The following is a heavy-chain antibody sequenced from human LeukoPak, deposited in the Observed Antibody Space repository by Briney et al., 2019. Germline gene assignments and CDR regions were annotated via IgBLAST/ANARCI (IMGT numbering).Heavy chain of an antibody. V-gene: IGHV1-18*01. CDR2: ISTYNGDT. CDR1: GYTLTSYG. D-gene: IGHD2-15*01. Sequence: ASVKVSCKASGYTLTSYGVSWVRQAPGQGLEWMGWISTYNGDTNYAQKLQGRVTMTTDTSTSTAYMELGSLRSDDTAVYYCARDWYCSGGSCYDCFDPWGQGTLVTVSS. CDR3: ARDWYCSGGSCYDCFDP. J-gene: IGHJ5*02.